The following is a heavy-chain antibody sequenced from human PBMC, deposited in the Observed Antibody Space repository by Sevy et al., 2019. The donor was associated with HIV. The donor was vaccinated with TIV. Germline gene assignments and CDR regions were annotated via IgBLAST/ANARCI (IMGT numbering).Heavy chain of an antibody. V-gene: IGHV3-21*01. CDR2: ITRSSSYI. CDR1: DFTFSSYS. D-gene: IGHD6-13*01. Sequence: GGSLRLSCAASDFTFSSYSMNWVRQAPGKGLEWVSSITRSSSYIYYADSLKGRFTISRDNAKNSLYLQMNSLGAEDTAVYYCARGGHGYVGIDYWGQGTLVTVSS. CDR3: ARGGHGYVGIDY. J-gene: IGHJ4*02.